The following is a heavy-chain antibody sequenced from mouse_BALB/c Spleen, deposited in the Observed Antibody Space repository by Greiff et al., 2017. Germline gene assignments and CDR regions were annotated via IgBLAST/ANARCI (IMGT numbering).Heavy chain of an antibody. J-gene: IGHJ4*01. CDR1: GFTFSSFG. CDR2: ISSGSSTI. CDR3: ERGKVYAMDY. Sequence: EVKLVESGGGLVQPGGSRKLSCAASGFTFSSFGMHWVRQAPEKGLEWVAYISSGSSTIYYADTVKGRFTISRDNPKNTLFLQMTSLRSEDTAMYYCERGKVYAMDYWGQGTSVTVSS. V-gene: IGHV5-17*02.